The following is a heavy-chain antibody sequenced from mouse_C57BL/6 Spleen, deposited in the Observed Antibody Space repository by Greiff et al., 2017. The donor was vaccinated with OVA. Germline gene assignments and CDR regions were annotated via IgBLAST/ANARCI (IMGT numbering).Heavy chain of an antibody. J-gene: IGHJ4*01. Sequence: VQLQQPGAELVRPGSSVKLSCKASGYTFTSYWMDWVKQKPGQGLEWIGNIYPSDSETHYNQKFKDKATLTVDKSSSTAYMQLSSLTSEDSAVYYCARSGGAYAMDYWGQGTSVTVSS. V-gene: IGHV1-61*01. CDR1: GYTFTSYW. CDR2: IYPSDSET. D-gene: IGHD4-1*01. CDR3: ARSGGAYAMDY.